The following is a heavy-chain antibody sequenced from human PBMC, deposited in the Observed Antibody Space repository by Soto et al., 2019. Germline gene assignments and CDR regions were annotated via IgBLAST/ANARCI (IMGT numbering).Heavy chain of an antibody. CDR1: GGTFSSYA. D-gene: IGHD6-19*01. CDR3: AREEQRLARNWFDP. CDR2: IIPIFGTA. V-gene: IGHV1-69*13. Sequence: SVKVSCKASGGTFSSYAISWVRQAPGQGLEWMGGIIPIFGTANYAQKFQGRVTITADESTSTADMELSSLRSEDTAVYYCAREEQRLARNWFDPSGQGTLVTVST. J-gene: IGHJ5*02.